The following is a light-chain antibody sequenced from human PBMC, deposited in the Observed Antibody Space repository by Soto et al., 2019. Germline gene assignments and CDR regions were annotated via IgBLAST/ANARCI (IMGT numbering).Light chain of an antibody. J-gene: IGKJ1*01. CDR3: QQSYDMPWT. CDR1: QSISHY. V-gene: IGKV1-39*01. CDR2: AAN. Sequence: DIQMTQSPSSLSASVGDTVTITCRASQSISHYLSWYQQKPGKAPQLLIYAANNLQSGVPSRFSGSGFGTDFTLTITXLQPEDFATYYCQQSYDMPWTFGLGTKV.